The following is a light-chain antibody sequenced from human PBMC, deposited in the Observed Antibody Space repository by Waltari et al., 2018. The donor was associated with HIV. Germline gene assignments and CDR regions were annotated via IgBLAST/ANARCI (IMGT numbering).Light chain of an antibody. Sequence: DIQMTQSPSSLSASVGDRVTITCRASQTINTHVNWYQQKQGKAPTLLIYSATSFNRGVPSRFTGSGSGTEFTLTISNLQPEDSATYCCQQRFSPPRTFGGGTKVEI. CDR2: SAT. CDR3: QQRFSPPRT. J-gene: IGKJ4*01. CDR1: QTINTH. V-gene: IGKV1-39*01.